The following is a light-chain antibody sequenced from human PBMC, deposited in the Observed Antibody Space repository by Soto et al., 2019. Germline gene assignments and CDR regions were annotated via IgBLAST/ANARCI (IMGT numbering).Light chain of an antibody. CDR2: GAS. CDR1: QSVSSN. J-gene: IGKJ1*01. CDR3: HQHNNWWT. V-gene: IGKV3-15*01. Sequence: EVVMTQSPATLSVSPWERATLSCRASQSVSSNLAWYQQQPGQAPRLLIYGASTRATGIPARFSGSGSGTDFTLTITSLQSEDFGVYYCHQHNNWWTFGQGTKVDIK.